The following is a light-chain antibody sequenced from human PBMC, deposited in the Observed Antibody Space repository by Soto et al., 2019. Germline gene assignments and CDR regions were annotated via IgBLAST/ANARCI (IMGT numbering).Light chain of an antibody. V-gene: IGKV3-11*01. CDR2: DGS. CDR3: QQRRSWPPLT. Sequence: EIVLTQSPATLSLSPGERATLSCRASETVDIYLAWYQQKPGQAPRLLIYDGSNRATGIPARFSGSGSGTDFTLTISSLEPEDFAIYYCQQRRSWPPLTFGGGTRVEIK. J-gene: IGKJ4*01. CDR1: ETVDIY.